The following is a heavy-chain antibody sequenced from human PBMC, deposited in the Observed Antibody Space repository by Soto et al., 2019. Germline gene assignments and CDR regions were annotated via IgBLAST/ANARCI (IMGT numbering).Heavy chain of an antibody. V-gene: IGHV3-30*18. Sequence: QEQLVESGGGVVQPGRSLRLSCAASGFIFANYGMHWVRQAPGTGLEWVALITYEGSNKYYSDAVKGRFTISRDNAKNMVSLQMDSLRAEDTAVYYCAKARGANNWANYYGLDVWGQGTTVTVSS. CDR2: ITYEGSNK. D-gene: IGHD1-1*01. CDR3: AKARGANNWANYYGLDV. CDR1: GFIFANYG. J-gene: IGHJ6*02.